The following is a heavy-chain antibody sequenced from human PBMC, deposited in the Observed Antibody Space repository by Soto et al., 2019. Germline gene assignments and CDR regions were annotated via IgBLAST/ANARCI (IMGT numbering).Heavy chain of an antibody. D-gene: IGHD1-26*01. CDR1: GGSISSYY. CDR3: ARDLAGANDY. CDR2: IYYSGST. Sequence: SETLSLTCTVSGGSISSYYWSWIRQPPGKELEWIGYIYYSGSTNYNPSLKSRVTISVDTSKNQFSLKLSSVTAADTAVYYCARDLAGANDYWGQGTLVTVSS. J-gene: IGHJ4*02. V-gene: IGHV4-59*01.